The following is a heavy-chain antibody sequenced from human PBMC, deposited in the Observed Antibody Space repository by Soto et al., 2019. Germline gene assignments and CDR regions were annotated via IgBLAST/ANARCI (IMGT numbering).Heavy chain of an antibody. CDR2: VSYDGSSE. CDR3: AKAGYCTRATCYDYYRYGMDV. Sequence: VQMVESGGGVVQPGGSLRLTCAVSGFTFSDYGMHWVRQAPRKGLEWVAVVSYDGSSEFYADSVKGRFTISRDNSKNTLHLQMNSLRPEDTAVYYCAKAGYCTRATCYDYYRYGMDVWGQGTAVTVSS. CDR1: GFTFSDYG. V-gene: IGHV3-30*18. J-gene: IGHJ6*02. D-gene: IGHD2-2*01.